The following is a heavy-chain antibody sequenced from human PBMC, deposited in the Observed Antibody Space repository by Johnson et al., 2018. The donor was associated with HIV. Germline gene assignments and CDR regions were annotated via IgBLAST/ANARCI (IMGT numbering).Heavy chain of an antibody. CDR3: ASEYSSASQPNAFDI. Sequence: VQLVESGGGLVQPGGSLRLSCAGSGFTVKSNYMSWVRQAPGKGLEWVSIIYSGGSTYYADSVKGRFTISRDNSKNTLYLQLNSLRAEDTAVYYCASEYSSASQPNAFDIWGQGTMVTVSS. V-gene: IGHV3-66*01. CDR2: IYSGGST. J-gene: IGHJ3*02. D-gene: IGHD6-6*01. CDR1: GFTVKSNY.